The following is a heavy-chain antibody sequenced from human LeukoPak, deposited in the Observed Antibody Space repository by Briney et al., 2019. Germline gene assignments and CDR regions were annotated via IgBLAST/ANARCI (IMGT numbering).Heavy chain of an antibody. Sequence: ASVKVSCKASGYTFTSYGISWVRQAPGQGLEWMGWISAYNGNTNYAQKLQGRVTMTTDTSTSTAYMELSSLRSEDTAVYYCATGEYCSSTSCYFDYWGQGTLVTVSS. J-gene: IGHJ4*02. CDR1: GYTFTSYG. D-gene: IGHD2-2*01. CDR2: ISAYNGNT. V-gene: IGHV1-18*01. CDR3: ATGEYCSSTSCYFDY.